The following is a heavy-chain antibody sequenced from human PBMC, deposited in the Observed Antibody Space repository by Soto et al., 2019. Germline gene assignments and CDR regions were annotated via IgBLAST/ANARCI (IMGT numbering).Heavy chain of an antibody. CDR1: GDSISNGDYY. CDR2: IDSSGST. CDR3: ASRYLY. J-gene: IGHJ4*02. Sequence: SETLSLTFTVSGDSISNGDYYWSWLRQPPGRGLEWIGYIDSSGSTYYNPSLKSRLTMSVDMSKNQFSLRLTSVTAADTAVYYCASRYLYWGQGLLVTVSS. V-gene: IGHV4-30-4*01. D-gene: IGHD3-16*02.